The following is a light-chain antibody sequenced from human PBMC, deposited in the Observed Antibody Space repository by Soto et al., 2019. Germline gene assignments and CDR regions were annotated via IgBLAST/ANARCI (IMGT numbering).Light chain of an antibody. CDR3: SSYAGSKNLV. CDR2: EVI. Sequence: QSALTQPPSASGSPGQSVTISCTGTSSDVGGYNSVSWYQQHPGKAPKLVIYEVIKRTSGVPDRFSASKSDNTASLTVAVLQAEDEADYYCSSYAGSKNLVVGGGTKLTVL. V-gene: IGLV2-8*01. J-gene: IGLJ2*01. CDR1: SSDVGGYNS.